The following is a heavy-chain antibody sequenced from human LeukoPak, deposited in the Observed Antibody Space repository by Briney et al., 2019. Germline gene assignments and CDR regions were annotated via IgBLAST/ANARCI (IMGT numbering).Heavy chain of an antibody. Sequence: GGSLRLSCTASGFTFRDYAMSWVRQAPGKGLEWVGFIRSKASGGTTEYTASVKGRFTISRDDSKSIAYLQMNSLITEDTAIYNCTRGYSIDYWGQGTQVTVSS. J-gene: IGHJ4*02. CDR3: TRGYSIDY. D-gene: IGHD4-11*01. CDR1: GFTFRDYA. CDR2: IRSKASGGTT. V-gene: IGHV3-49*04.